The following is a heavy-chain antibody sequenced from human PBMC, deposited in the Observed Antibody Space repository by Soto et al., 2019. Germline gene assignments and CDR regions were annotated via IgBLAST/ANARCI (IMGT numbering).Heavy chain of an antibody. CDR1: GGSFSGYY. CDR3: AREKPYSRRWYHAY. D-gene: IGHD6-13*01. J-gene: IGHJ1*01. Sequence: PSETLSLTCAVYGGSFSGYYWSWIRQPPGKGLEWIGKINHSGSTNYNPSLKSRVTISVDTSKNQFSLKLSSVTAADTAVYYCAREKPYSRRWYHAYWGKGTLVTVSS. CDR2: INHSGST. V-gene: IGHV4-34*01.